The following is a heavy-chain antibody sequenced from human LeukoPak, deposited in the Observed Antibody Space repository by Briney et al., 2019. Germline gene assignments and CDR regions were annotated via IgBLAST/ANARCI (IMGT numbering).Heavy chain of an antibody. Sequence: GGSLSFSCAASGFTFSSYWMHWGRQAPGKGLVWVSRINSDGSSTSYADSVKGRFTIYRDNAKNTLYLQMNSLRAEDTAVYYCASRYYWGGGTVVSVSS. CDR3: ASRYY. V-gene: IGHV3-74*01. J-gene: IGHJ4*02. CDR1: GFTFSSYW. CDR2: INSDGSST. D-gene: IGHD3-16*02.